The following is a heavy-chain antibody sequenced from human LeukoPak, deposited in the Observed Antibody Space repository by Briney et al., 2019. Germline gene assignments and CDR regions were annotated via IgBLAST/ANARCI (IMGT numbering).Heavy chain of an antibody. CDR3: ARGDYETHGYQTR. CDR1: GYIFTSYV. Sequence: ASVKVSCKASGYIFTSYVLHWVRQDPGQGLEWMGWINTNTGNPTYAQGFTGRFVFSLDTSVSTAYLQISSLKADDTAMYYCARGDYETHGYQTRWGQGTPVTVSS. D-gene: IGHD3-22*01. CDR2: INTNTGNP. J-gene: IGHJ4*02. V-gene: IGHV7-4-1*02.